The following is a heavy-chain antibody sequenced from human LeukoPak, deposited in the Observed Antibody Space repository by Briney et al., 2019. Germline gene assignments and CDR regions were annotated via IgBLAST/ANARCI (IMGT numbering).Heavy chain of an antibody. CDR2: MNPNSGNT. Sequence: GASVKVSCKASGYTFTSYDINWVRQTTGQGLEWMGWMNPNSGNTGYAQKFQGRVTITRNTSISTAYMELSSLRSEDTAVYYCARGLKINCSSTSCYLIYWGQGTLVTVSS. J-gene: IGHJ4*02. D-gene: IGHD2-2*01. CDR1: GYTFTSYD. V-gene: IGHV1-8*03. CDR3: ARGLKINCSSTSCYLIY.